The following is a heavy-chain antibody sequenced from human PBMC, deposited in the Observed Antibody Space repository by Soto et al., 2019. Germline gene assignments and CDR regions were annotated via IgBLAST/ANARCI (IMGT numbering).Heavy chain of an antibody. CDR2: IYYNGSP. Sequence: QLQLQESGPGLVKPSETLSLTCTVSGGSIRSSSYYWGWIRPPPVKGLERIGSIYYNGSPYYNPSVTSRVTIAVDTSKHQFSLRLSSVTAADTAVYYCARQRTRVRGVIGDFDYWGQVTLVTVAA. J-gene: IGHJ4*02. CDR3: ARQRTRVRGVIGDFDY. CDR1: GGSIRSSSYY. V-gene: IGHV4-39*01. D-gene: IGHD3-10*01.